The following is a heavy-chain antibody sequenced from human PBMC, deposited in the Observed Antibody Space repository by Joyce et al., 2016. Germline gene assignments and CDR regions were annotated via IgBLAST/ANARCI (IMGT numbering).Heavy chain of an antibody. CDR1: GFTFSSYS. J-gene: IGHJ3*02. D-gene: IGHD4-17*01. CDR3: AKADYGDTIDAFDI. Sequence: EVQLVESGGGLVQPGGSVSPSCAACGFTFSSYSINWVRQAPGKGLEGFSYISSSSSTIYYADSVKGRFTISRDNAKNSLYLQMNSLRAEDTAVYYCAKADYGDTIDAFDIWGQGTMVTVSS. CDR2: ISSSSSTI. V-gene: IGHV3-48*01.